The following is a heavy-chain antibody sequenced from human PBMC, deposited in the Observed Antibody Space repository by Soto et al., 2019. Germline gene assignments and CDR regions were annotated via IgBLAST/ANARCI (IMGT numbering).Heavy chain of an antibody. V-gene: IGHV4-59*08. D-gene: IGHD3-10*01. CDR2: IYYSGST. J-gene: IGHJ4*02. Sequence: SETLSLTCTVSGGTIGSYYWSWIRQPPGKGLEWIGYIYYSGSTNYNPSLKSRVTISVDTSKNQFSLKLSSVTAADTAVYYCARLRITMVRGVSPTHYFDYWGQGTLVTVSS. CDR1: GGTIGSYY. CDR3: ARLRITMVRGVSPTHYFDY.